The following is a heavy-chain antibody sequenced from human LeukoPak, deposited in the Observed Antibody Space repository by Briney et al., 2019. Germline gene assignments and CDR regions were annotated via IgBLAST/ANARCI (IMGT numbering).Heavy chain of an antibody. CDR3: ARGASYYYYGMDV. CDR1: GGSISSYY. J-gene: IGHJ6*02. CDR2: IYYSGST. Sequence: SETLSLTCTVSGGSISSYYWSWTRQPPGKGLEWIGYIYYSGSTNYNPSLKSRVTISVDTSKNQFSLKLSSVTAADTAVYYCARGASYYYYGMDVWGQGTTVTVSS. D-gene: IGHD3-16*01. V-gene: IGHV4-59*01.